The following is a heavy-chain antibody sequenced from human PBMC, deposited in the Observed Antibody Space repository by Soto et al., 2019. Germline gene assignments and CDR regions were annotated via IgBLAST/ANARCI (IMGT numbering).Heavy chain of an antibody. V-gene: IGHV1-3*01. CDR1: GYTFTSYA. CDR2: INAGNGNT. CDR3: AREPMVRGVIRHYYYGMDV. J-gene: IGHJ6*02. D-gene: IGHD3-10*01. Sequence: ASVKVSCKASGYTFTSYAMHWVRQAPGQRLEWMGWINAGNGNTKYSQKFQGRVTITRDTSASTAYMELSSLRSDDTAVYYCAREPMVRGVIRHYYYGMDVWGQGTTVTVSS.